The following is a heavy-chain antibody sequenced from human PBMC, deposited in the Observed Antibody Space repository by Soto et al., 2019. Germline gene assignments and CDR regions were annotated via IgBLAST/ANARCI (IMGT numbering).Heavy chain of an antibody. V-gene: IGHV1-3*01. D-gene: IGHD3-10*01. CDR3: ARGGSYYGSGSGGYYYYGMDF. J-gene: IGHJ6*02. CDR2: INAGNGNT. CDR1: GYTFTIYS. Sequence: ASVKVSCKASGYTFTIYSMHWVRQAPGQRLEWMGWINAGNGNTKYSQKFQGRVTITRDTSASTAYMELSSLRSEDTAVYYCARGGSYYGSGSGGYYYYGMDFWGQGTTVTVSS.